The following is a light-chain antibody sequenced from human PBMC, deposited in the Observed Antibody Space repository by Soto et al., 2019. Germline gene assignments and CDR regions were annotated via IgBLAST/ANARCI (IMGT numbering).Light chain of an antibody. CDR2: EVS. CDR3: SSYAGRNYV. V-gene: IGLV2-14*01. J-gene: IGLJ1*01. CDR1: SSDVGGYNY. Sequence: QSALTQPASVSGSPGQSITISCTGTSSDVGGYNYVSWYQQHPGKAPKLMIYEVSNRPSGVSNRFSGSKSGNTASLTVSGLQAEDEADYYCSSYAGRNYVFGAGTKVTVL.